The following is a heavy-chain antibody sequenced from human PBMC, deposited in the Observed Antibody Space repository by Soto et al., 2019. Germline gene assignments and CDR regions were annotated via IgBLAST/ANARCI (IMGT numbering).Heavy chain of an antibody. CDR1: GFSLSTSGVG. V-gene: IGHV2-5*02. CDR3: AHSRITFGGGIYDAFDI. D-gene: IGHD3-16*01. CDR2: IYWDDDK. Sequence: QITLKESGPTLVKPTQTLTLTCTFSGFSLSTSGVGVGWIRQPPGKALEWLALIYWDDDKRYSPSLKSRLTITKDTSKNQVVLTMTNMDPVDTATYYCAHSRITFGGGIYDAFDIWGQGTMVTVSS. J-gene: IGHJ3*02.